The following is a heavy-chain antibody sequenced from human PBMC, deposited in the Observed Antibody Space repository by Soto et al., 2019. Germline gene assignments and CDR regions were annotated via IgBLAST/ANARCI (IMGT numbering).Heavy chain of an antibody. CDR1: GFTFRSYE. J-gene: IGHJ4*02. D-gene: IGHD6-19*01. CDR3: EVAPHSSEYSGPDY. Sequence: EGQLVESGGGLVRPGGSLRVSCVASGFTFRSYEFNWVRQAPGKGLEWVSYISRSGSTIYYADAVKGRFTISRDNAKKSLYLQMNSRRADDTAFYYCEVAPHSSEYSGPDYWGQGTLVTVSS. V-gene: IGHV3-48*03. CDR2: ISRSGSTI.